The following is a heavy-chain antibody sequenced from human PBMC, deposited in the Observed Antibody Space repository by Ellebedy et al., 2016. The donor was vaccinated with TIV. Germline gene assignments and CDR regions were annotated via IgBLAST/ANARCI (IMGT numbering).Heavy chain of an antibody. V-gene: IGHV4-59*08. Sequence: MPSETLSLTCSVSGGSISSYYWSWIRQPPGKGLEWIGYIYDSGSTNYNPSLKSRVTISLDTSKNQFTLKLSSVTAADTAVYYCARRSYGDYEYWFDPWGQGTLVTVSS. D-gene: IGHD4-17*01. CDR3: ARRSYGDYEYWFDP. CDR2: IYDSGST. CDR1: GGSISSYY. J-gene: IGHJ5*02.